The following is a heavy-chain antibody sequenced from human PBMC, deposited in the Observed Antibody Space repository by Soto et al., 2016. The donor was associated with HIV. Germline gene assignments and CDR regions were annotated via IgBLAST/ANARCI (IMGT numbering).Heavy chain of an antibody. V-gene: IGHV3-23*01. CDR1: GFSFSTYA. D-gene: IGHD1-26*01. CDR3: TKDLPGRPVGARGRDYFDY. Sequence: EVQLLESGGGLVQPGGSLRLSCAASGFSFSTYAMSWVRQAPGKGLEWVASISGSGSSTYYADSVKGRFTISRDNSKNTLYLQMKSLRADDTAVYYCTKDLPGRPVGARGRDYFDYWGQGNPGHRLL. CDR2: ISGSGSST. J-gene: IGHJ4*02.